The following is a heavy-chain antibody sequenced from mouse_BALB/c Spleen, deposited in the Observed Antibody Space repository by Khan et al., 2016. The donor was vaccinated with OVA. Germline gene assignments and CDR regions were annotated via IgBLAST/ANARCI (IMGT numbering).Heavy chain of an antibody. Sequence: VQLKESGPELVKPGASVKVSCKASGYSFTDYNMFWVKQSHGKSLEWIGYIDPYSGGTTYNQKFKGKATLTVDKSSSTAFMHINSLTSEDSALYYCARMIITTDYYAMDYWGQGTSVTVSS. V-gene: IGHV1S135*01. CDR3: ARMIITTDYYAMDY. CDR1: GYSFTDYN. CDR2: IDPYSGGT. D-gene: IGHD1-1*01. J-gene: IGHJ4*01.